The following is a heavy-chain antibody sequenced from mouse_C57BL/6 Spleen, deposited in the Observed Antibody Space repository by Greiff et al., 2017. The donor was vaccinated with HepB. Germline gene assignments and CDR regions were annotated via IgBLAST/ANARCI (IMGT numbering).Heavy chain of an antibody. V-gene: IGHV1-69*01. CDR2: IDPSDSST. Sequence: VQLQQPGAELVMPGASVKLSCKASGYTFTSYWMHWVKQRPGQGLEWIGEIDPSDSSTNYNQKFKGKSTLTVDKSSSTAYMQLSSLTSEDSAVYYCARRVLTGTNDYWGQGTTLTVSS. J-gene: IGHJ2*01. CDR1: GYTFTSYW. D-gene: IGHD4-1*01. CDR3: ARRVLTGTNDY.